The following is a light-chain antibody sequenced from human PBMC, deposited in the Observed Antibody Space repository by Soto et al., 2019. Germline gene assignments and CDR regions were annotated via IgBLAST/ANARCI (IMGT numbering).Light chain of an antibody. V-gene: IGKV3-15*01. CDR1: QSVSSN. J-gene: IGKJ4*02. Sequence: EIVMTQSPATLSVSPGERATLSCRASQSVSSNLAWYQQKPGQAPMLLIYGASTRATGLPARFSGSGSGTEFTLTISSLQSEDFEVDFCQRRTYWPPLTFGGGTKVDIK. CDR2: GAS. CDR3: QRRTYWPPLT.